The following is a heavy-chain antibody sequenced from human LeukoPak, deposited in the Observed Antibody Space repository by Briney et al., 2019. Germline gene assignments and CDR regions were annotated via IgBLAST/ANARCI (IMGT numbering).Heavy chain of an antibody. CDR1: GFTFSDYY. V-gene: IGHV3-23*01. CDR3: ASIMITFGGVIPTDY. J-gene: IGHJ4*02. Sequence: GGSLRLSCAASGFTFSDYYMSWIRQAPGKGLEWVSAISGSGGSTYYADSVKGRFTISRDNSKNTLYLQMNSLRAEDTAVYYCASIMITFGGVIPTDYWGQGTLVTVSS. CDR2: ISGSGGST. D-gene: IGHD3-16*02.